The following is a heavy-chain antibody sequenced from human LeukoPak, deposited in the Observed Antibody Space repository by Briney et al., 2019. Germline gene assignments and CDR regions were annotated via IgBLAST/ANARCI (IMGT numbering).Heavy chain of an antibody. CDR2: ISGSGGST. CDR3: AKSLLVGYSSRWNTPPRGLLI. CDR1: GFTFSGYG. V-gene: IGHV3-23*01. J-gene: IGHJ3*02. Sequence: GGSLRLSCAASGFTFSGYGMSWVRQAPGKGLEWVSAISGSGGSTYYADSVKGRFTISRDNSKNTLYLQMNSLRAEDTAVYYCAKSLLVGYSSRWNTPPRGLLIWGQGTMVTVSS. D-gene: IGHD6-13*01.